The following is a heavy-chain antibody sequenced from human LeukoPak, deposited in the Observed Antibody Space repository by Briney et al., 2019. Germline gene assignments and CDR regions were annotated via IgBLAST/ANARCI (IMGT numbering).Heavy chain of an antibody. CDR2: ISASGNSI. CDR3: ARDLRAGSGSYVGY. D-gene: IGHD3-10*01. V-gene: IGHV3-11*01. CDR1: GFTFSDSY. Sequence: PGGSQRLSCAASGFTFSDSYMSWIRQAPGKGLEWVSYISASGNSIYYADSVKGRFTISRDNAKNSLYLQMNSLRVEDTAVYYCARDLRAGSGSYVGYWGQGTLVTVSS. J-gene: IGHJ4*02.